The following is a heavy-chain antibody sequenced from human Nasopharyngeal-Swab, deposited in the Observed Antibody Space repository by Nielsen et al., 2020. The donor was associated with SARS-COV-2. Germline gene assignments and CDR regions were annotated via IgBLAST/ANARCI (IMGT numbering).Heavy chain of an antibody. CDR3: ARVLDRTIDF. CDR1: GFAFSTYN. D-gene: IGHD1/OR15-1a*01. Sequence: ESLKISCVVSGFAFSTYNMNWVRQAPGKGLEWLSYISTSSLTIYNTDSVQGRFTISRDNAKNSLYLQMNSLKAEDTAMYYCARVLDRTIDFWGQGTLVTVSS. CDR2: ISTSSLTI. J-gene: IGHJ4*02. V-gene: IGHV3-48*04.